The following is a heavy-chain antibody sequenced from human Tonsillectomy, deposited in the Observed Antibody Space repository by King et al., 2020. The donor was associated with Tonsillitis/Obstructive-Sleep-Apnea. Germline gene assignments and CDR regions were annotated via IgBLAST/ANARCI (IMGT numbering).Heavy chain of an antibody. D-gene: IGHD4-17*01. CDR3: AKDLDYGYYYYTMDV. CDR2: ISYDGSSK. Sequence: VQLVESGGGVVQPGRSLRLSCAASGFTFNSYGMHWVRQAPGKGLEWVAVISYDGSSKYHADSVKGRFTISRDNSKNTLYLQMNSLRAEDTAVYYCAKDLDYGYYYYTMDVWGQGTTVTVSS. J-gene: IGHJ6*02. CDR1: GFTFNSYG. V-gene: IGHV3-30*18.